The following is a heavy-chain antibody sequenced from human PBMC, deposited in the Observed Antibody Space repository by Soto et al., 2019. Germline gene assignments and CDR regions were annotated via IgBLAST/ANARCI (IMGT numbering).Heavy chain of an antibody. CDR3: ARDRRVVPAAPWYFDL. V-gene: IGHV3-53*04. Sequence: EVQLVESGGGLVQPGGSLRLSCAASGFTVSSNYMNWVRQAPGKGLEWVSVIYSGGSTYYADSVKGRFTISRHNSKNTLYLQMNSLRAEDTAVYYCARDRRVVPAAPWYFDLWGRGTLVTVSS. D-gene: IGHD2-2*01. CDR1: GFTVSSNY. J-gene: IGHJ2*01. CDR2: IYSGGST.